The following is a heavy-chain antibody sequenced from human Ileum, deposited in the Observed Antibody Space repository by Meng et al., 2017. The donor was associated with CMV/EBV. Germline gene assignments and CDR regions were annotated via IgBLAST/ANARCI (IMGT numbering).Heavy chain of an antibody. D-gene: IGHD1-14*01. J-gene: IGHJ6*02. V-gene: IGHV1-69*08. CDR1: LFIYSTYS. CDR3: GRGTNLGIRYYYGMEI. CDR2: IISGLGTA. Sequence: SAVNVSCMGCLFIYSTYSISWLRQAPGQVLEWMGRIISGLGTANYAQKFQGRVTITADTADKSTSTVYMELSSLRSDDTAVYYCGRGTNLGIRYYYGMEIWGQGTTVTVSS.